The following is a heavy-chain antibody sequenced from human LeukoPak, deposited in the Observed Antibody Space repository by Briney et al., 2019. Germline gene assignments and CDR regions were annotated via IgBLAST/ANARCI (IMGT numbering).Heavy chain of an antibody. CDR2: IRQDGSEK. J-gene: IGHJ4*01. CDR1: GFTFTDYW. V-gene: IGHV3-7*01. CDR3: ARDGTAAGLYFDL. D-gene: IGHD6-13*01. Sequence: GGSLRLSCDVSGFTFTDYWMNWVRPAPGKGPEWVASIRQDGSEKTYVDSVKGRFTISRDNTKNSLSLQLNGLRDEDTAVYYCARDGTAAGLYFDLWGQGTLVTVSS.